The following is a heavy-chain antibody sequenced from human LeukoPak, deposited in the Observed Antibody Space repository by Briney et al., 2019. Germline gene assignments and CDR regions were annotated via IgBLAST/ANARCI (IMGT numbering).Heavy chain of an antibody. CDR1: GFTFSSYS. CDR3: ARGGITIFGVFDY. Sequence: GGSLRLSCAASGFTFSSYSMNWVRQAPGKGLEWVSSISSSSSYIYYADSVKGRFTISRDNAKNSLYLQMNSLRAEDTAVYYCARGGITIFGVFDYWGQGTLVTVPS. CDR2: ISSSSSYI. V-gene: IGHV3-21*01. D-gene: IGHD3-3*01. J-gene: IGHJ4*02.